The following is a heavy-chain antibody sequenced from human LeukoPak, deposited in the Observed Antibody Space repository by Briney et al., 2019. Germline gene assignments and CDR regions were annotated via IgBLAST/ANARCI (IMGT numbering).Heavy chain of an antibody. Sequence: SETLSLTCAVYGGSFSGYYWSWIRQPPGKGLEWIGEINHSGSTNYNPSLKSRVTTSVDTSKKQFSLKLSSVTAADTAVYYCARSYCSSTSCHLGAFDIWGQGTMVTVSS. CDR3: ARSYCSSTSCHLGAFDI. CDR1: GGSFSGYY. CDR2: INHSGST. J-gene: IGHJ3*02. V-gene: IGHV4-34*01. D-gene: IGHD2-2*01.